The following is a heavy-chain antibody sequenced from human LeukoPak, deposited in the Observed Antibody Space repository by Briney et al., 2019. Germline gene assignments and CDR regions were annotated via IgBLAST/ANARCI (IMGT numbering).Heavy chain of an antibody. V-gene: IGHV4-34*01. J-gene: IGHJ4*02. CDR2: INHSGST. Sequence: SGTLSLTCAVFGVPFSGYYWSWIRPPPGKGLEWIGEINHSGSTNYNPSLKSRVTISVDTSKNQFSLKLSSVTAADTAVYYCARTKDSGSGWSLDYWGQGTLVTVSS. D-gene: IGHD6-19*01. CDR1: GVPFSGYY. CDR3: ARTKDSGSGWSLDY.